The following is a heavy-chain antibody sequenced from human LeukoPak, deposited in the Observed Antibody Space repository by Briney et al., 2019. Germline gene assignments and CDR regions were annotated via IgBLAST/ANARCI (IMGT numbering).Heavy chain of an antibody. CDR3: AKHDGPIVVVTAKLDY. V-gene: IGHV3-30*18. D-gene: IGHD2-21*02. CDR2: ISSDGNKN. J-gene: IGHJ4*02. CDR1: GFTFSTYA. Sequence: GGSLRLSCVASGFTFSTYAMHWVRQAPGKGLEWVAFISSDGNKNYYEDSVKGRFTISRDNSKNTLFLQMSSLRPEDTAMYYCAKHDGPIVVVTAKLDYWGLGTLVTVSS.